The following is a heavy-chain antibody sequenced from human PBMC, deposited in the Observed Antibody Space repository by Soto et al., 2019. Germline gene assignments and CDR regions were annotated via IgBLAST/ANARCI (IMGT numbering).Heavy chain of an antibody. V-gene: IGHV4-4*02. CDR1: GGSISSNW. J-gene: IGHJ4*02. CDR2: IYHSGST. CDR3: ARHIAVSGTRGFDF. Sequence: QVHLQESGPGLIKPSGTLSLTCAVSGGSISSNWWSWVRQPPGKGLEWIGEIYHSGSTNYNPSLMNRVTMSMDKSQNHLPLNLTSVAAADTAVYYCARHIAVSGTRGFDFWGRGTLVTVSS. D-gene: IGHD6-19*01.